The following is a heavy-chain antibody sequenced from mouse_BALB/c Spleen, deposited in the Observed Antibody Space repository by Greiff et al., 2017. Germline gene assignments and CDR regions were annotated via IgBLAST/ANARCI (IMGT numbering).Heavy chain of an antibody. V-gene: IGHV1-5*01. CDR1: GYTFTSYW. CDR2: IYPGNSDT. J-gene: IGHJ4*01. Sequence: EVQLQQSGTVLARPGASVKMSCKASGYTFTSYWMHWVKQRPGQGLEWIGAIYPGNSDTSYNQKFKGKAKLTAVTSTSTAYMELSSLTNEDSAVYYCTRSRQLGLREAMDYWGQGTSVTVSS. CDR3: TRSRQLGLREAMDY. D-gene: IGHD3-2*01.